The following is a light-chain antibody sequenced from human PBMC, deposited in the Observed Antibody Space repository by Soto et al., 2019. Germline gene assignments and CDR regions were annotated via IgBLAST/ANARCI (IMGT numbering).Light chain of an antibody. Sequence: DIVMTQSPDSLAVSLGERGTINCKSSQSVLYSSNNKNYLAWYQQKSGQAPRLLIHATSNRATGIPARFSGSGSATDFTLTISSLEPEDFAVYYCQQRCDWPLTFGGGTKVDIK. CDR3: QQRCDWPLT. CDR2: ATS. J-gene: IGKJ4*01. CDR1: QSVLYSSNNKNY. V-gene: IGKV4-1*01.